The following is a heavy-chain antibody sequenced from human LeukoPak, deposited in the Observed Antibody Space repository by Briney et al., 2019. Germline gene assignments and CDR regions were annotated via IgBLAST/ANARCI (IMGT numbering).Heavy chain of an antibody. CDR3: ARERYCSGGSCYRYYYYGMDV. CDR2: IYTSGST. D-gene: IGHD2-15*01. J-gene: IGHJ6*02. Sequence: PSETLSLTCTVSGGSISSYYWSWIRQPAGNGLEWIGRIYTSGSTNYNPSLKSRVTMSVDTSKNQFSLKLSSVTAADTAVYYCARERYCSGGSCYRYYYYGMDVWGQGTTVTVSS. V-gene: IGHV4-4*07. CDR1: GGSISSYY.